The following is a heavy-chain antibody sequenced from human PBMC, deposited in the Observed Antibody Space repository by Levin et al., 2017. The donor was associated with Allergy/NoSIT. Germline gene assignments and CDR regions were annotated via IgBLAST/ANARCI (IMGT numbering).Heavy chain of an antibody. V-gene: IGHV3-30*18. CDR1: GFTFSSYG. CDR3: AKEQWLVLSAFDI. Sequence: GGSLRLSCAASGFTFSSYGMQWVRQAPGKGLEWVAVISYDGSNKYYADSVKGRFTISRDNSKNTLYLQMNSLRAEDTAVYYCAKEQWLVLSAFDIWGQGTMVTVSS. CDR2: ISYDGSNK. J-gene: IGHJ3*02. D-gene: IGHD6-19*01.